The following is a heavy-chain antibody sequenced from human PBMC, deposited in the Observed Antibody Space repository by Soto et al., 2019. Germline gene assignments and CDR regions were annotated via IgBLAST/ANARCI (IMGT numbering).Heavy chain of an antibody. CDR1: GFTFDDFA. CDR3: AKDIYQHGSWHPGGFDY. Sequence: EVQLVESGGGLVQPGRSLRLSCAGSGFTFDDFAMHWVRQLPGKGLEWVSGISWNSGSIGYADSVKGRFTISRDNAKNSLFLQMNSLRAEDTALYYCAKDIYQHGSWHPGGFDYWGQGTLVTVSS. V-gene: IGHV3-9*01. J-gene: IGHJ4*02. D-gene: IGHD6-13*01. CDR2: ISWNSGSI.